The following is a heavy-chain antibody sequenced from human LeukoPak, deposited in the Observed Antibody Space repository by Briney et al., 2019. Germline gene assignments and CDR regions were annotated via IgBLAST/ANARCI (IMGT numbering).Heavy chain of an antibody. V-gene: IGHV3-7*01. Sequence: GGSLRLSCSASGFTFSRFWMSWVRQAPGKGLEYVALIKQGGSEIYHMDSVKGRFTISRDDATNSLYLQMNSLRVEDTALYYCARDRESESDSEGDYWGQETLVTVSS. CDR2: IKQGGSEI. D-gene: IGHD4-11*01. CDR3: ARDRESESDSEGDY. CDR1: GFTFSRFW. J-gene: IGHJ4*02.